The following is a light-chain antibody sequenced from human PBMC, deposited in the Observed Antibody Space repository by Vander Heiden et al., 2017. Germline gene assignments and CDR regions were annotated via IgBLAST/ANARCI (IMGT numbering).Light chain of an antibody. CDR1: SSDVGSYNL. J-gene: IGLJ2*01. CDR2: EVS. V-gene: IGLV2-23*02. CDR3: CSYAGSSTYLV. Sequence: ARSPGQSITISCTGTSSDVGSYNLVSWYQQHPGKAPKLMIYEVSKRPTGVSNRFSGSKSGNTASLTISGLQAEDEADYYCCSYAGSSTYLVFGGGTKLTVL.